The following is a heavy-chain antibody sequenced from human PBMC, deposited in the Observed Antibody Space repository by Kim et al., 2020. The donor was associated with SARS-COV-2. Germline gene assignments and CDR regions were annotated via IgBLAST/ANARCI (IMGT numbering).Heavy chain of an antibody. J-gene: IGHJ6*02. CDR1: GFTFSSYS. CDR3: ARDIVVVPAAMFSSYGMDV. CDR2: ISSSSSYI. D-gene: IGHD2-2*01. Sequence: GGSLRLSCAASGFTFSSYSMNWVRQAPGKGLEWVSSISSSSSYIYYADSVKGRFTISRDNAKNSLYLQMNSLRAEDTAVYYCARDIVVVPAAMFSSYGMDVWGQGTTVTVSS. V-gene: IGHV3-21*01.